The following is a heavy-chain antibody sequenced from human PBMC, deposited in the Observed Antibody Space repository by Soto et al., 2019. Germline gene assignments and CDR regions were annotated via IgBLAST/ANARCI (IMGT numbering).Heavy chain of an antibody. CDR1: GFTFSSYA. J-gene: IGHJ4*02. Sequence: GGSLRLCCAASGFTFSSYAMSWVRQAPGKGLEWVSAISGSGGSTYYADSVKGRFTISRDNAKNSLYLQMNSLRAEDTAVYYCARDRVIIDYWGQGTLVTVSS. V-gene: IGHV3-23*01. CDR3: ARDRVIIDY. CDR2: ISGSGGST. D-gene: IGHD3-10*01.